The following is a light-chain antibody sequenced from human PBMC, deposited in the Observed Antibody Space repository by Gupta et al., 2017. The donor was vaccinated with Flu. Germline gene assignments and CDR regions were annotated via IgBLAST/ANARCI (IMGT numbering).Light chain of an antibody. CDR1: QSVSSY. V-gene: IGKV3-11*01. J-gene: IGKJ4*01. CDR3: QQRSNWPPLT. Sequence: EIVLTQSPATLSLSPGERATLSCRASQSVSSYLAWYQQKPGQAPRLLIYDASNRDTGIPARFSGSGSGKDLALTISSREQEDFAVYYCQQRSNWPPLTFGGGTXVEIK. CDR2: DAS.